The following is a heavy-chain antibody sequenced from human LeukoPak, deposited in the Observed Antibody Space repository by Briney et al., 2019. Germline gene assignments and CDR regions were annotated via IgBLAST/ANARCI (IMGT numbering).Heavy chain of an antibody. CDR2: IYYSGST. CDR1: GDSIRSYY. D-gene: IGHD4-17*01. J-gene: IGHJ4*02. CDR3: AREATVTTAGFDY. V-gene: IGHV4-31*03. Sequence: SETLSLTCTVSGDSIRSYYWSWIRQHPGKGLEWIGYIYYSGSTYYNPSLKSRVTISVDTSKNQFSLKLSSVTAADTAVYYCAREATVTTAGFDYWGQGTLVTVSS.